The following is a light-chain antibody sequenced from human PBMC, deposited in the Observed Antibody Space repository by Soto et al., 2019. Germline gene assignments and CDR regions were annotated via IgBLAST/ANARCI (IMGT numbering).Light chain of an antibody. CDR3: QEYIHWPPGM. CDR1: QFVSRR. J-gene: IGKJ1*01. CDR2: DTS. Sequence: EIVVTQSPSTLSASPGERVTLSCRASQFVSRRLAWYQQRPGQVPRLLIYDTSTRAHGISARFSGSGSGTEFTHTISSLQSEDFAVYYCQEYIHWPPGMFGPVTTVDIK. V-gene: IGKV3-15*01.